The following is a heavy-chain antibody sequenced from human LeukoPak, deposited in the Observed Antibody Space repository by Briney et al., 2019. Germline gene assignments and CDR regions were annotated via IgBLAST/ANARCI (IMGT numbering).Heavy chain of an antibody. CDR3: AKVWGSYSTGYFDY. J-gene: IGHJ4*02. CDR1: RFTFSSYA. CDR2: ISGSGGSI. Sequence: GGSLRLSCAASRFTFSSYAMNWVRQAPGKGLEWVSAISGSGGSIYYTDSVKGRFTSSRDNSKNTLFLQMNSLRAEDTAVYYCAKVWGSYSTGYFDYWGQGTLVTVSS. D-gene: IGHD1-26*01. V-gene: IGHV3-23*01.